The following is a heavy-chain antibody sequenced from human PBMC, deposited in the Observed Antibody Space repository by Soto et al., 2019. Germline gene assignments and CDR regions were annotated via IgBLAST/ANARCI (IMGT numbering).Heavy chain of an antibody. CDR2: IYHSGST. J-gene: IGHJ5*02. CDR3: ARGLGP. V-gene: IGHV4-30-2*01. D-gene: IGHD3-10*01. CDR1: GGSISSGGYF. Sequence: QLQLQESGSGLVKLSQTLSLTCVVSGGSISSGGYFWSWIRQPPGKGLEWIGYIYHSGSTYYNPSLTSRVTISVGRSKNQFSLKLSSVTAADTAVYYCARGLGPWGQGTLVTVSS.